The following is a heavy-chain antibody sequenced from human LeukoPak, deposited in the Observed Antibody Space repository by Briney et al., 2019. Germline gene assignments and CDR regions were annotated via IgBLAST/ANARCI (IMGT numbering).Heavy chain of an antibody. J-gene: IGHJ6*02. CDR3: ANTYYYDSRGYYYYYGMDA. Sequence: GGSLRLSCAASGFTFSSYAMSWVRPAPGEGLEWVSAISGSGGSTYYADSVKGRFTISRDNSKNTLYLQMNSLRAEDTAVYYCANTYYYDSRGYYYYYGMDAWGQGTTVTVSS. D-gene: IGHD3-22*01. V-gene: IGHV3-23*01. CDR2: ISGSGGST. CDR1: GFTFSSYA.